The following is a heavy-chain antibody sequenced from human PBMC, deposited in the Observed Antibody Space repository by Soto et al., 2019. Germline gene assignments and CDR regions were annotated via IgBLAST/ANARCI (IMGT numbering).Heavy chain of an antibody. Sequence: SETLSLTCTVSDGSGSSGHYYWTWIRQPPGKGLEWIGYIYSSGSTLYNPSLKSRVIISVDTSMNQFSLKLSSVTAADTAVYYCARDSLAFFHSWGQATFVTRFS. V-gene: IGHV4-61*01. CDR2: IYSSGST. CDR1: DGSGSSGHYY. CDR3: ARDSLAFFHS. D-gene: IGHD5-12*01. J-gene: IGHJ4*02.